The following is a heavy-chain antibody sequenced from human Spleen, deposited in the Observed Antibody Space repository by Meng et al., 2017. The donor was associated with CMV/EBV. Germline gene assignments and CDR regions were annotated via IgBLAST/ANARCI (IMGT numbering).Heavy chain of an antibody. CDR2: ITSSRSHI. D-gene: IGHD6-6*01. CDR3: ARDRRGSIAARGMDV. Sequence: GGSLRLSCAASGFTFSDYNMNWVRQAPGKGLEWVSSITSSRSHIYYADSVKGRFTISRDNAKNSLYLQMDSLRAEDTAVYYCARDRRGSIAARGMDVWGQGTTVTVSS. J-gene: IGHJ6*02. CDR1: GFTFSDYN. V-gene: IGHV3-21*01.